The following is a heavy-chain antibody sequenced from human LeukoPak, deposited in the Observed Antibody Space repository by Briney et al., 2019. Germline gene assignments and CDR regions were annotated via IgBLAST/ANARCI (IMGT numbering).Heavy chain of an antibody. CDR3: ARGENWQQLVQF. D-gene: IGHD6-13*01. CDR2: IYSGGST. CDR1: GFTVSSNY. V-gene: IGHV3-53*01. J-gene: IGHJ4*02. Sequence: GGSLRLSCAASGFTVSSNYMSWVRQAPGKGLEWVSIIYSGGSTYYAGSVKGRFTISRDNSKNTLYLQMNSLTAEDTAVYHCARGENWQQLVQFWGQGTLVTVSS.